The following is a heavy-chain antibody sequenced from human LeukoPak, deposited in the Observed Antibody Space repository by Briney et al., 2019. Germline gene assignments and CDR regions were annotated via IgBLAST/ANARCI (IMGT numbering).Heavy chain of an antibody. D-gene: IGHD2-15*01. CDR3: ASGDCSGGSCYFFD. J-gene: IGHJ4*02. Sequence: KPSETLSLTCAVYGGSFSGYYWSWIRQPPGKGLEWIGEIYHSGSTNYNPSLKSRVTISVDKSKNQFSLKLSSVTAADTAVYYCASGDCSGGSCYFFDWGQGTLVTVSS. CDR1: GGSFSGYY. CDR2: IYHSGST. V-gene: IGHV4-34*01.